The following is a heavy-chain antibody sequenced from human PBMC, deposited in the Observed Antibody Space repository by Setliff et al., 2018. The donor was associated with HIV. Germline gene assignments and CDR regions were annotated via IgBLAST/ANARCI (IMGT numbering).Heavy chain of an antibody. D-gene: IGHD7-27*01. V-gene: IGHV5-51*01. CDR1: GYDFRYYW. Sequence: PGESLKISCKGSGYDFRYYWVAWVRQRPGQGLEYMGIIFPDDADTTVSPSFQGHVTISADKSSSSAFVHLSGLQASDSAMYYCARHRDWGSMISAFDIWGHGTMVTVSS. CDR3: ARHRDWGSMISAFDI. J-gene: IGHJ3*02. CDR2: IFPDDADT.